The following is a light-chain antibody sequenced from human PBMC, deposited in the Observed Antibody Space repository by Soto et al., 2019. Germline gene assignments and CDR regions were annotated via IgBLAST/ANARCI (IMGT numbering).Light chain of an antibody. Sequence: DIVMTQSPDSLAVSLGERATINCNSSQIVLYSCNNKNYLAWYQQKPGQPPKLLIYWASTRESGVPDRFSGSGSGKDFPVTTSSLQAEDVPVYYCQQYSSAHPTFGDGANV. J-gene: IGKJ1*01. V-gene: IGKV4-1*01. CDR1: QIVLYSCNNKNY. CDR3: QQYSSAHPT. CDR2: WAS.